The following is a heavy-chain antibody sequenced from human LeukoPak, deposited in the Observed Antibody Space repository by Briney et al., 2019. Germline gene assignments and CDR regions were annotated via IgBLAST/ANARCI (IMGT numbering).Heavy chain of an antibody. CDR3: AKGAGGFSYYNWFDP. Sequence: SETLSLTCTVSGYSISSGYYWGWIRQPPGKGLEWIGSIYHSGSTYYNPSLKSRVTISVDTSKNQFSLKLSSVTAADTAIYYCAKGAGGFSYYNWFDPWGQGTPVTVSS. CDR2: IYHSGST. V-gene: IGHV4-38-2*02. J-gene: IGHJ5*02. CDR1: GYSISSGYY. D-gene: IGHD5-18*01.